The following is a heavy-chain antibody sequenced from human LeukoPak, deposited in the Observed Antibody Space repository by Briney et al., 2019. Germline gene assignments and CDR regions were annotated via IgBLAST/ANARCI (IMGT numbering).Heavy chain of an antibody. J-gene: IGHJ4*02. D-gene: IGHD2-15*01. V-gene: IGHV4-59*01. CDR1: GGSISSDY. CDR3: ATRSTGVAATFDS. CDR2: IYNSGNT. Sequence: ASETLSLTCTVSGGSISSDYWSWIRQPPGKGLEWIVYIYNSGNTNYNPSLKSRVTISVDTSKNQFSLKLSSVTAADTAVYYCATRSTGVAATFDSWGQGALVTVSS.